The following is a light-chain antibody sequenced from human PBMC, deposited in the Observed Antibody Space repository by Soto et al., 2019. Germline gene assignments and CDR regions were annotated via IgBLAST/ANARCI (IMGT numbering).Light chain of an antibody. Sequence: DIVMTQSPDSLAVSLGERATINCKSSQSVLYSSNNKNYLAWYQQKPGQPPKLLIYWASTRESGVPDRFSGSGSGKDFTLTSSSLQAEDVAVYYCQQYYSTPGTFGPGTKVDIK. CDR3: QQYYSTPGT. J-gene: IGKJ3*01. CDR1: QSVLYSSNNKNY. CDR2: WAS. V-gene: IGKV4-1*01.